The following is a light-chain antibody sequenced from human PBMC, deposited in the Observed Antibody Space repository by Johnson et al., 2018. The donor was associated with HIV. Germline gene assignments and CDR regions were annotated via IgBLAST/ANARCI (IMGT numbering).Light chain of an antibody. CDR2: DNG. CDR1: SSNIGNNY. V-gene: IGLV1-51*01. CDR3: GTWDSSLSALA. J-gene: IGLJ1*01. Sequence: QAVLTQPPSVSAAPGQKVTISCSGSSSNIGNNYVSWYQQVPGAAPKLLIYDNGKRPSGIPDRFSGSKSGTSATLGITGLQTGDEADYYCGTWDSSLSALAFGTGTKVTVL.